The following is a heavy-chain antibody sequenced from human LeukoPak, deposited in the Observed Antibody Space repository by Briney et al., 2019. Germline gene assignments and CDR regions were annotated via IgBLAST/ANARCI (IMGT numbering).Heavy chain of an antibody. D-gene: IGHD3-10*01. CDR2: ISSSSSTI. V-gene: IGHV3-48*04. Sequence: GGSLRLSCAASGFTFSSYSMNWVRQAPGKGLEWVSYISSSSSTIYYADSVKGRFTISRDNAKNSLYLQMNSLRAEDTALYHCAREYYYGSGSYDYWGQGTLVTVSS. J-gene: IGHJ4*02. CDR1: GFTFSSYS. CDR3: AREYYYGSGSYDY.